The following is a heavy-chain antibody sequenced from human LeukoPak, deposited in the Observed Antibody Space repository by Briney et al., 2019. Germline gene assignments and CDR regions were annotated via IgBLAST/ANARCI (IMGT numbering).Heavy chain of an antibody. V-gene: IGHV1-3*01. CDR2: INAGNGNT. CDR3: ARGVDFWSGYHDAFDI. D-gene: IGHD3-3*01. Sequence: GASVKVSCKASGYTFTSYAMHWVRQAPGQRLEWMGWINAGNGNTKYSQKFQGRVTITRDTSASTAYMELSSLRSEDTAVYYCARGVDFWSGYHDAFDIWGQGTMVTVSS. CDR1: GYTFTSYA. J-gene: IGHJ3*02.